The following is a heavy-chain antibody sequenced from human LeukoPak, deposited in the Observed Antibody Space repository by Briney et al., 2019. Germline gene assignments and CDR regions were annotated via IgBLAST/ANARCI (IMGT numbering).Heavy chain of an antibody. J-gene: IGHJ5*02. Sequence: SETLSLICTVSGASISSYYWSWIRQPPGKGLEWIGYIYYSGSTNYNPSLKSRGIISVDTSKNQFSLKLSSVTAADTAVYYCARGANWFDPCGQGTLVTVSS. CDR2: IYYSGST. CDR1: GASISSYY. V-gene: IGHV4-59*01. CDR3: ARGANWFDP.